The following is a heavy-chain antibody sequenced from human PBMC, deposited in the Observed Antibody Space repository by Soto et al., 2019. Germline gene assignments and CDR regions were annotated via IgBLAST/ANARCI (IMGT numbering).Heavy chain of an antibody. J-gene: IGHJ6*02. D-gene: IGHD4-17*01. V-gene: IGHV3-30*14. Sequence: PGGSLRLSCAASGFTFSSYAMHWVRQAPGKGLEWVALISYDGSDKDYADSVKGRFTISRDNSKNTLYLQMNSLRAEDTAVYYCAREPYGVYYYYGMDVWGQGITVTVSS. CDR2: ISYDGSDK. CDR1: GFTFSSYA. CDR3: AREPYGVYYYYGMDV.